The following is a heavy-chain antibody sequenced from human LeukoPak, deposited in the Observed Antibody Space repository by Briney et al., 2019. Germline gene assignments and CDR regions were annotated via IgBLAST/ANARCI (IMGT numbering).Heavy chain of an antibody. D-gene: IGHD1-26*01. V-gene: IGHV1-46*01. CDR3: ARDARGSYPSH. CDR1: GYTFTSYY. CDR2: INPSGGST. J-gene: IGHJ4*02. Sequence: GASVKVSCKASGYTFTSYYMHWVRQAPGQGLEWMGIINPSGGSTNYAQKLQGRVTMTTDTSTSTAYMELRSLRSDDTAVYYCARDARGSYPSHWGQGTLVTVSS.